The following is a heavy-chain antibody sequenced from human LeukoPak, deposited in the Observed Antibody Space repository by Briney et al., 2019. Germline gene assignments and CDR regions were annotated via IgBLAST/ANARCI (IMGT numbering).Heavy chain of an antibody. CDR3: ARDLVIPGSSYSNDAFDI. Sequence: PSETLSLTCTVSGGSISSGGYYWSWIRQHPGKGREWNGDIYYSRSTYYNPSLESLVTKTVDTSKNQCSLKLSSVTAADTAVYHCARDLVIPGSSYSNDAFDIWGQGTMVTVSS. J-gene: IGHJ3*02. CDR2: IYYSRST. D-gene: IGHD3-22*01. V-gene: IGHV4-31*01. CDR1: GGSISSGGYY.